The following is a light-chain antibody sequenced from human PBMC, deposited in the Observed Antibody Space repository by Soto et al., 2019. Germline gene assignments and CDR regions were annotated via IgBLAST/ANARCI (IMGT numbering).Light chain of an antibody. J-gene: IGKJ4*01. CDR2: SAS. V-gene: IGKV3-20*01. Sequence: EIVLTQSPGTLSSSPGETATLSCRASETVDSSSLGWYQQKPGRAPSLLIYSASRRATGIPDRFDASGSATDFTLTISRLEPEDFAVYYCHQYDSSPLTFGGGTKVEI. CDR3: HQYDSSPLT. CDR1: ETVDSSS.